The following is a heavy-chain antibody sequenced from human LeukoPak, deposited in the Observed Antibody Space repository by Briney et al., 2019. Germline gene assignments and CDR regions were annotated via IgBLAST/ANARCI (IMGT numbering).Heavy chain of an antibody. J-gene: IGHJ4*02. Sequence: ASVKVSCKASGYTFTSFDINWVRQATGQGLEWMGWMNPDSGNTVYAQKFQGRVTITRDTSICTAYMELSSLRSDDTAVYYRARDPQGSSSWSNFDYWGQGTLVTVSS. CDR2: MNPDSGNT. V-gene: IGHV1-8*03. CDR1: GYTFTSFD. D-gene: IGHD6-13*01. CDR3: ARDPQGSSSWSNFDY.